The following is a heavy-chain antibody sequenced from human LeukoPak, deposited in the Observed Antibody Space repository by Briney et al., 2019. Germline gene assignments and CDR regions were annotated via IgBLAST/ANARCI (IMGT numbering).Heavy chain of an antibody. V-gene: IGHV3-30*18. J-gene: IGHJ4*02. Sequence: PGGPLRLSCAASGFTFSSYGMHWVRQAPGKGLEWVAVISYDGSNKYYADSVKGRFTISRDNSKNTLYLQMNSLRAEDTAVYYCAKDRGYSYGRTFDYWGQGTLVTVSS. CDR2: ISYDGSNK. CDR3: AKDRGYSYGRTFDY. CDR1: GFTFSSYG. D-gene: IGHD5-18*01.